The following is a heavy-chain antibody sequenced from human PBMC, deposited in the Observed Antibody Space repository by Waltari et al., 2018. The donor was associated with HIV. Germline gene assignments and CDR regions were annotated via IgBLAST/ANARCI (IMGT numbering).Heavy chain of an antibody. Sequence: QLQLQESGPGLVKPSETLSLTCTVSGGSISSSSYYWGWIRQPPGKGLEGIGSSYYSGSTYYNPSLKSRVTISVDTSKNQFSLKLSSVTAADTAVYYCARDWDSSSWYGPTFDYWGQGTLVTVSS. V-gene: IGHV4-39*07. CDR1: GGSISSSSYY. J-gene: IGHJ4*02. D-gene: IGHD6-13*01. CDR3: ARDWDSSSWYGPTFDY. CDR2: SYYSGST.